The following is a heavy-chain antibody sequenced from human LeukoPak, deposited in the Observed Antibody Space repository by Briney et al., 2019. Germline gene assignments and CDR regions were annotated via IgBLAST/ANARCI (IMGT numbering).Heavy chain of an antibody. J-gene: IGHJ6*02. Sequence: KPSETLSLTCTVSGGSISSYYWSWIRQPPGKGLEWIGYIYYSGSTNYSPSLKSRDTISVDTSKNQFSLKLSSVTAADTAVYYCARDASYYDFWSGYPRPYGMDVWGQGTTVTVSS. D-gene: IGHD3-3*01. CDR2: IYYSGST. CDR1: GGSISSYY. CDR3: ARDASYYDFWSGYPRPYGMDV. V-gene: IGHV4-59*01.